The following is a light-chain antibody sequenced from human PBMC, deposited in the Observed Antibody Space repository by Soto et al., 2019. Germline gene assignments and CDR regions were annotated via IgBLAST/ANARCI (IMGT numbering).Light chain of an antibody. CDR1: QSLFYSYNNYNY. V-gene: IGKV4-1*01. Sequence: IVMTQSPDSLAVSLGEMATINCKSSQSLFYSYNNYNYLAWYQQKPGQPPKVLIYWASTRASGVPDRFSGSGSGTEFTLTISSLQAEDVAVYYCQEYLNSLPAFGQGTKVEVK. CDR2: WAS. CDR3: QEYLNSLPA. J-gene: IGKJ1*01.